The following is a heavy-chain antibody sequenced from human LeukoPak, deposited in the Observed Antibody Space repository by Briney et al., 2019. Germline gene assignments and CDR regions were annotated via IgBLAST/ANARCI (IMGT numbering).Heavy chain of an antibody. CDR2: NIPVFGTA. CDR1: GGTFNSHV. J-gene: IGHJ5*02. D-gene: IGHD3-10*01. V-gene: IGHV1-69*05. CDR3: AGGYYYGSESYWHTKWFDP. Sequence: GASVKVSCKASGGTFNSHVISWVRQAPGQGLEWMGGNIPVFGTANHAQKFQGRVTIITDESTTTAYMEMSSLRSEDTAVYYCAGGYYYGSESYWHTKWFDPWGQGTLVTVSS.